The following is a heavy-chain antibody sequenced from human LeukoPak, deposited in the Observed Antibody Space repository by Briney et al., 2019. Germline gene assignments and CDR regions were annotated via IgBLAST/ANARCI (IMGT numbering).Heavy chain of an antibody. V-gene: IGHV4-59*01. J-gene: IGHJ4*02. Sequence: SETLSLTCTVSGGSISSYYWSWIRQPPGRGLEWIGYIYYSGSTNYNPSLKSRVTISVDTSKNQFSLKLSSVTAADTAVYYCARDGPSGFDYWGQGTLVTVSS. CDR2: IYYSGST. CDR3: ARDGPSGFDY. CDR1: GGSISSYY.